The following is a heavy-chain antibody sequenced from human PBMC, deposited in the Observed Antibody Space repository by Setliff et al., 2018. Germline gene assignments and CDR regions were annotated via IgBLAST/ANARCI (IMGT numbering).Heavy chain of an antibody. Sequence: SETLSLTCTVSGGSISSGTYYWNWVRQHPGKGLEWIGNIYNSGNTHYNPSLKSRVTISVDTSKNQLSLKLSSVTAADTAVYYCARSMGDYGDYIDDAFDIWGQGAMVTVSS. J-gene: IGHJ3*02. CDR2: IYNSGNT. D-gene: IGHD4-17*01. V-gene: IGHV4-31*03. CDR3: ARSMGDYGDYIDDAFDI. CDR1: GGSISSGTYY.